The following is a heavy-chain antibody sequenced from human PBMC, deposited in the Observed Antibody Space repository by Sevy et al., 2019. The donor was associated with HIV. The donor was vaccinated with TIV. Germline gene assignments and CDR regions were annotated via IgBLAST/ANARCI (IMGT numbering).Heavy chain of an antibody. CDR1: GFTFSDYY. V-gene: IGHV3-11*01. CDR2: ISSSGSTI. D-gene: IGHD2-15*01. Sequence: GGSLRLSCAASGFTFSDYYMSWIRQAPGKGLEWVSYISSSGSTIYYADSVKGRFTISRDNAKNSLYLQMNSLRAEDTAVYYCESDGYCSGSSCYGHAAFDIWGQGTMVTVSS. J-gene: IGHJ3*02. CDR3: ESDGYCSGSSCYGHAAFDI.